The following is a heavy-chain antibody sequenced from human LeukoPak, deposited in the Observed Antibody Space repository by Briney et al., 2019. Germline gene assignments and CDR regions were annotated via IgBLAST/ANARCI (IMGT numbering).Heavy chain of an antibody. CDR1: GGSFSGYY. D-gene: IGHD2-2*01. CDR2: IYYSGST. CDR3: AREYQLLHWFDP. Sequence: SSETLSLTCAVYGGSFSGYYWSWIRQPPGKGLEWIGYIYYSGSTNYNPSLKSRVTISVDTSKNQFSLKLSSVTAADTAVYYCAREYQLLHWFDPWGQGTLVTVSS. V-gene: IGHV4-59*01. J-gene: IGHJ5*02.